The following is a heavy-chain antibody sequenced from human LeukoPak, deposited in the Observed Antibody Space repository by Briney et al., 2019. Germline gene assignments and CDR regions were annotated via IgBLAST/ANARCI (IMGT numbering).Heavy chain of an antibody. D-gene: IGHD6-6*01. CDR3: ARDGSRSSLGGYGY. Sequence: ASVTVSCKASGYSFNSYYLNWVRQAPGQGLEWMGKIDPGGDYTKYAQKFQGRITMTRDTSTSTVYMELSKMRSDDTAVYYCARDGSRSSLGGYGYWGQGTLVTVSS. J-gene: IGHJ4*02. CDR2: IDPGGDYT. CDR1: GYSFNSYY. V-gene: IGHV1-46*02.